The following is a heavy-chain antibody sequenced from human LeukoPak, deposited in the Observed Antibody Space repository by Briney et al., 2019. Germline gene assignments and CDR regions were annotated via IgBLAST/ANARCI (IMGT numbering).Heavy chain of an antibody. CDR1: GFTFSSYS. CDR2: ISSSSSTI. Sequence: GGSLRLSCAASGFTFSSYSMNWVRQAPGKGLEWVSYISSSSSTIYYADSVKGRFTISRDNSKNTLYLQMNSLRAEDTAVYYCAKDRGLGYCSSTSCYEDYWGQGTLVTVSS. CDR3: AKDRGLGYCSSTSCYEDY. J-gene: IGHJ4*02. V-gene: IGHV3-48*01. D-gene: IGHD2-2*01.